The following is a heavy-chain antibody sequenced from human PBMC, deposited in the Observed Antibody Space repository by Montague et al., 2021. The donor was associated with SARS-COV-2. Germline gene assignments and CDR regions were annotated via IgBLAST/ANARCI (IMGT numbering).Heavy chain of an antibody. D-gene: IGHD3-9*01. V-gene: IGHV4-4*02. CDR3: ARFYYDILTGYYGMDV. CDR2: IYHSGST. CDR1: GGSIGSSNW. J-gene: IGHJ6*02. Sequence: SETLSLTCAVSGGSIGSSNWWSWVRQPPGKGLEWIGEIYHSGSTNYNPSLKSRVTISVDKSKNQFSLKLSSVTATDTAVYYCARFYYDILTGYYGMDVWGQGTTVTVSS.